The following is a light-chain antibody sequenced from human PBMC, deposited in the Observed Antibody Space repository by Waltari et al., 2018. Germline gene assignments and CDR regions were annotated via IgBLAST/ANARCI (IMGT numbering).Light chain of an antibody. Sequence: DFVMTQSPDSLAVSLGERATINCKSSQSLLWTSNNRNYLAWYQRKPGQPPKLLMTWAFIRQSGVPDRFSGSGSGTDFALIISSVQAEDVAVYYCQQFYSLPLTFGGGTKVEIK. CDR3: QQFYSLPLT. V-gene: IGKV4-1*01. CDR2: WAF. CDR1: QSLLWTSNNRNY. J-gene: IGKJ4*01.